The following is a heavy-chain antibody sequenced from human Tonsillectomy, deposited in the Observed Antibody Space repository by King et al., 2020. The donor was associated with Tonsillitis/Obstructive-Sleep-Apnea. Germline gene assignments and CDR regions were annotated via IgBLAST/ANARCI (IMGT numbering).Heavy chain of an antibody. CDR3: ARDNSTFYYDYYDMDV. D-gene: IGHD2/OR15-2a*01. V-gene: IGHV3-30*04. CDR1: GFTFSSYA. J-gene: IGHJ6*02. CDR2: ISYDGTNK. Sequence: QVQLVESGGGVVQPGRSLRLSCAASGFTFSSYAIHWVRQAPGKGLEWVAVISYDGTNKYYADSVKGLFTISRDNSKNTLYLQMNSLRAEDTAVYYCARDNSTFYYDYYDMDVWGQGTTVTVSS.